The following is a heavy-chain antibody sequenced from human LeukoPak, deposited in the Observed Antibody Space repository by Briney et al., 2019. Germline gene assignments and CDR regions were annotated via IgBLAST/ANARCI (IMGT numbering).Heavy chain of an antibody. Sequence: GGSLRLSCAASGFTFSSYSMNWVRQAPGKGLEWVLSISSSSSYIYYADSLKGRFTISRDNAKNSLYLQMNSLRAEDTAVYYCARDGRLYCSGGSCYWDYWGQGTLVTVSS. CDR3: ARDGRLYCSGGSCYWDY. J-gene: IGHJ4*02. CDR1: GFTFSSYS. V-gene: IGHV3-21*01. CDR2: ISSSSSYI. D-gene: IGHD2-15*01.